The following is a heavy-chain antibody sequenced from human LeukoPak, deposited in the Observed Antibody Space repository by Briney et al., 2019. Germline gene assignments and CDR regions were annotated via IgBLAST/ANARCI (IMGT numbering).Heavy chain of an antibody. CDR3: ARVGSGWSFDY. CDR2: IQTSGST. CDR1: GGSISSYY. V-gene: IGHV4-4*07. J-gene: IGHJ4*02. D-gene: IGHD6-19*01. Sequence: SETLSLTCTVSGGSISSYYWSWIRQPAGRGLEWIGCIQTSGSTNYNPSLKSRVTMSVDTSKNKFSLKVNSVTAADTAVYYCARVGSGWSFDYWGQGTLVTVSS.